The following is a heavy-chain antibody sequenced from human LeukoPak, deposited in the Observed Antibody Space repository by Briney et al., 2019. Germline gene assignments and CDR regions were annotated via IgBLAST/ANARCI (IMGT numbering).Heavy chain of an antibody. Sequence: SQTLSLTCTVSGGSIISDNHFWGWIRQHPGKDLEWLGYIHHSGRAFYSPSLESRLTISLDTSKNQFSLKLNSVIGADTAVYYCAREVNRPTDADAFDIWGQGTMVTVSS. D-gene: IGHD1-26*01. CDR3: AREVNRPTDADAFDI. V-gene: IGHV4-31*03. J-gene: IGHJ3*02. CDR2: IHHSGRA. CDR1: GGSIISDNHF.